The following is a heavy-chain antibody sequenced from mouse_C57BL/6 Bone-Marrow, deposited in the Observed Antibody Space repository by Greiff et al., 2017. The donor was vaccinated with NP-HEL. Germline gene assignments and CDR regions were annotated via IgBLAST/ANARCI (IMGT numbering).Heavy chain of an antibody. V-gene: IGHV5-17*01. CDR2: ISSGSSTI. J-gene: IGHJ3*01. CDR3: ARHPFAY. Sequence: EVQRVESGGGLVKPGGSLKLSCAASGFTFSDYGMHWVRQAPEKGLEWVAYISSGSSTIYYADTVKGRFTISRDNAKNTLFLQMTSLRSEDTAMYYCARHPFAYWGQGTLVTVSA. CDR1: GFTFSDYG.